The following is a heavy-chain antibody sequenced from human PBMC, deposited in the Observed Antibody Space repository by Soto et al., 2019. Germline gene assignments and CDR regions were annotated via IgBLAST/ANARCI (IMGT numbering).Heavy chain of an antibody. V-gene: IGHV4-39*07. J-gene: IGHJ5*02. Sequence: SETLSLTCTVSGGSISSSSYYWGWLRQPPEKGLEWIGSIYYSGSTYYNPSLKSRVTISVDKSKNQFSLKLSSVTAADTAVYYCARAGGLLWFGDSNWFDPWGQGTLVTVSS. CDR3: ARAGGLLWFGDSNWFDP. CDR1: GGSISSSSYY. CDR2: IYYSGST. D-gene: IGHD3-10*01.